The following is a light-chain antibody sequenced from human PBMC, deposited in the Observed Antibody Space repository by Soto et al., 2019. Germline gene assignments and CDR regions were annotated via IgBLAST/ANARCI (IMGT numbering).Light chain of an antibody. CDR3: QPYNNWPLT. V-gene: IGKV3D-15*01. Sequence: EIVMTQSPATLSVSPGERATLSCRASQSISSNLAWYQQKPGQAPRLLIYGASSRATGIPDRFSGSGSGTDFTLTINSLQSEDFAVYYCQPYNNWPLTFGGGTKVDIK. CDR2: GAS. J-gene: IGKJ4*01. CDR1: QSISSN.